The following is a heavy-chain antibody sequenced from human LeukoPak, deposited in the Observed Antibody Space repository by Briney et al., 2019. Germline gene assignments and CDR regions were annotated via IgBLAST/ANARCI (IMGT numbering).Heavy chain of an antibody. CDR3: ARETYDSSGHYYDY. J-gene: IGHJ4*02. Sequence: SETLSLTCTVSGVSISSDYWSWIRQPPGKGLEWIGYTYYSGSTNYNPSLKSRVTISVDTSKNQFSLKLSSVTAAGTAVYYCARETYDSSGHYYDYWGQGTLVTVSS. V-gene: IGHV4-59*01. CDR1: GVSISSDY. CDR2: TYYSGST. D-gene: IGHD3-22*01.